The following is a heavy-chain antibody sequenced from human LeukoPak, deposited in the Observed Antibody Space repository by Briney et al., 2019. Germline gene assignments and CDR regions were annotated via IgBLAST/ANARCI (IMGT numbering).Heavy chain of an antibody. D-gene: IGHD4-17*01. Sequence: SQTLSLTCAISGDSVSSNSAAWNWIRQSPSRGLEWLGRTYYRSKWYNGYAVSVKSRITINPDTSKNQFSLQLNSVTAADTAVYYCARGSVIYGDPAGYYGMDVWGQGTTVTVSS. V-gene: IGHV6-1*01. CDR1: GDSVSSNSAA. CDR3: ARGSVIYGDPAGYYGMDV. CDR2: TYYRSKWYN. J-gene: IGHJ6*02.